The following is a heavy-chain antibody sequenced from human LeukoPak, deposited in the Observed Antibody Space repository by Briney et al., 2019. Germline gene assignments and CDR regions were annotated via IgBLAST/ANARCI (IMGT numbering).Heavy chain of an antibody. V-gene: IGHV4-30-2*01. D-gene: IGHD6-13*01. CDR2: IYHSGST. CDR1: GGSISSGGYY. CDR3: ARDQFRASHPYSSSWYDAFDI. Sequence: PSETLSLTCTVSGGSISSGGYYWSWIRQPPGEGLEWIGYIYHSGSTYYNPSLKSRVTISVDRSKNQFSLKLSSVTAADTAVYYCARDQFRASHPYSSSWYDAFDIWGQGTMVTVSS. J-gene: IGHJ3*02.